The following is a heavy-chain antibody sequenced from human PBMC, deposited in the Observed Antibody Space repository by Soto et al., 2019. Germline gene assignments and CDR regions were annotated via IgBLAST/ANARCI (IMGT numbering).Heavy chain of an antibody. V-gene: IGHV4-34*01. Sequence: SETLSLTCAVYGGSFSGYYWSWIRQPPGKGLEWIGEINHSGSTNYNPSPKSRVTISVDTSKNQFSLKLSSVTAADTAVYYCARGRSLYDYVWGSYLTDYWGQGTLVTVSS. J-gene: IGHJ4*02. CDR3: ARGRSLYDYVWGSYLTDY. D-gene: IGHD3-16*02. CDR2: INHSGST. CDR1: GGSFSGYY.